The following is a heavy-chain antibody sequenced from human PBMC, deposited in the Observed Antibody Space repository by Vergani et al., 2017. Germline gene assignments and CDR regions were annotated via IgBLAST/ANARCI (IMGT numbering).Heavy chain of an antibody. CDR1: GFTFSSYW. J-gene: IGHJ4*02. CDR3: ARDAYCSSTSCSGMFDY. Sequence: EVQLVESGGGLVQPGGSLRLSCAASGFTFSSYWMSWVRQAPGKGLEWVANIKQDGSEKYYVDSVKGRFTISRYNAKNSLYLQMNSLRAEDTAVYYCARDAYCSSTSCSGMFDYWGQGTLVTVSS. D-gene: IGHD2-2*01. V-gene: IGHV3-7*01. CDR2: IKQDGSEK.